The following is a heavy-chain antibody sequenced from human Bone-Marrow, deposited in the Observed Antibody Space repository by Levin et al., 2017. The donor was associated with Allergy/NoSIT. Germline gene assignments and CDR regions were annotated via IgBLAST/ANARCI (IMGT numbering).Heavy chain of an antibody. CDR3: ATEDNSGFRF. D-gene: IGHD6-19*01. Sequence: ASVKVSCKVSGYALTGLSMQWVRLAPGRGLEWMGGFDPEYRRSIYTQKFQGRLTVTDDTSANTAYMELSSLTSDDTALYYCATEDNSGFRFWGQGTQVTVSS. CDR2: FDPEYRRS. V-gene: IGHV1-24*01. CDR1: GYALTGLS. J-gene: IGHJ4*02.